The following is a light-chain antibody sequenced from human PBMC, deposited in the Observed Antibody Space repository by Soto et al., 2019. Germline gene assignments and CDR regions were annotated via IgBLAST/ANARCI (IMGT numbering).Light chain of an antibody. J-gene: IGLJ2*01. CDR3: CAYAGSGTVV. CDR1: SSDVGGYNY. CDR2: EVN. Sequence: QSALTQPASVSGSPGQSITISCTGTSSDVGGYNYVSWYQLHPGKAPKLIIYEVNNRPSGLSNRFSGSKSGNTASLTISGLQAEDEANYYCCAYAGSGTVVFGGGTKLTVL. V-gene: IGLV2-14*01.